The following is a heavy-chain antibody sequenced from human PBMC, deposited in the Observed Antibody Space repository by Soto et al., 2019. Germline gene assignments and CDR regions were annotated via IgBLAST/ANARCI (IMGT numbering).Heavy chain of an antibody. CDR2: IYYSGST. V-gene: IGHV4-59*08. D-gene: IGHD2-15*01. Sequence: QVQLQESGPGLVKPSETLSLTCTVSGGSISSYYWSWIRQPPGKGLEWIGYIYYSGSTNYNPSLKSRGTLSVDTSKNKFSLKVSSVTGADTAVYYCARGGGGYCSGGSCYSDYYYYYMDVWGKGTTVTVSS. J-gene: IGHJ6*03. CDR3: ARGGGGYCSGGSCYSDYYYYYMDV. CDR1: GGSISSYY.